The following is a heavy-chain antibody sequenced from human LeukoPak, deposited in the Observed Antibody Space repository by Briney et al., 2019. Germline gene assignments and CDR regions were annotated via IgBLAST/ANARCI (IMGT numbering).Heavy chain of an antibody. CDR1: GHTFNYYG. CDR3: ARDFWEGTSGWYDCFDP. J-gene: IGHJ5*02. D-gene: IGHD6-19*01. CDR2: ISTKKGNT. Sequence: GASVKVSCKASGHTFNYYGISWVRQAPGQGLEWMGWISTKKGNTNYAQNLQGRVTMTTDTSTSTVHMELRSLRYDDTAVYYCARDFWEGTSGWYDCFDPWGQGTLVIVSS. V-gene: IGHV1-18*01.